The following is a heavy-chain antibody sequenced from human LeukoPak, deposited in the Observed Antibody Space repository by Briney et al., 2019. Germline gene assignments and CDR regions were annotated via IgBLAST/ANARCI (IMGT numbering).Heavy chain of an antibody. J-gene: IGHJ4*02. Sequence: QPGGSLRLSCAASGFTFSSYGMHWVRQAPGKGLEWVAVISYDGSNKYYADSVKGRFTISRDNSKNTLYLQMNSLRAEDTAVYYCARGSFYWGQGTLVTVSS. CDR2: ISYDGSNK. D-gene: IGHD6-13*01. CDR1: GFTFSSYG. CDR3: ARGSFY. V-gene: IGHV3-30*03.